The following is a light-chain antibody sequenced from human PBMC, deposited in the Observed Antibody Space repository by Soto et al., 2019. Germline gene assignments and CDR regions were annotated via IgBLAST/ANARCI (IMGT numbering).Light chain of an antibody. Sequence: QSVLTQPASVSGSPGQSITISCAGTSSDVGRYTYVSWYQQHPGKAPKLIIYDVYNRPSGVSTRFSGSKSGNTASLTISGLQDEDEADYYCTSYISTSTPYVFGGGTKVTVL. CDR1: SSDVGRYTY. CDR2: DVY. V-gene: IGLV2-14*01. CDR3: TSYISTSTPYV. J-gene: IGLJ1*01.